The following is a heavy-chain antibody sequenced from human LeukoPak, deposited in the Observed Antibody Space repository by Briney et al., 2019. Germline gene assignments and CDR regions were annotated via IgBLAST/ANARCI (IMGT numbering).Heavy chain of an antibody. CDR1: GYSISSGYY. CDR3: ARIIAAAGTVYFQH. D-gene: IGHD6-13*01. J-gene: IGHJ1*01. V-gene: IGHV4-38-2*02. CDR2: IYHGGST. Sequence: SETLSLTCTVSGYSISSGYYWGWIRQPPGKGLEWIGSIYHGGSTYYNPSLKSRVTISVDTSKNQFSLKLSSVTAADTAVYYCARIIAAAGTVYFQHWGQGTLVTVSS.